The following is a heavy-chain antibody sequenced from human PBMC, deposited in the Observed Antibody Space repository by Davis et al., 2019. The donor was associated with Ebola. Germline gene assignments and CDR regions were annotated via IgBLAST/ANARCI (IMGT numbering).Heavy chain of an antibody. J-gene: IGHJ4*02. Sequence: GESLKISCAASGFTFSTYSMSWVRQAPGKGLEWVSSISSDSDYIYYADSAKGRFTISRDNAKNSLYLQMNSLRAEDTAVYYCARRSHYWGQGTLVTVSS. CDR3: ARRSHY. CDR1: GFTFSTYS. CDR2: ISSDSDYI. V-gene: IGHV3-21*01. D-gene: IGHD6-6*01.